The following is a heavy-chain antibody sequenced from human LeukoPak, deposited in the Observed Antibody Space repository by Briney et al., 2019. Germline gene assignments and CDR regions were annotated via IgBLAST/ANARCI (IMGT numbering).Heavy chain of an antibody. CDR1: GFTFSSYA. V-gene: IGHV3-23*01. CDR3: AKVRYGENYYYYYYMDV. J-gene: IGHJ6*03. Sequence: GGSLRLSCAASGFTFSSYAMSWVRQAPGKGLEWVSAISGSGGSTYYADSVKGRFTIPRDNSKNTLYLQMNSLRAEDTAVYYCAKVRYGENYYYYYYMDVWGKGTTVTVSS. D-gene: IGHD4/OR15-4a*01. CDR2: ISGSGGST.